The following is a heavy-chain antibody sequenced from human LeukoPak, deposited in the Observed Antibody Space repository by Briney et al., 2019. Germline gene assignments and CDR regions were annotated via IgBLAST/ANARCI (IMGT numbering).Heavy chain of an antibody. J-gene: IGHJ6*03. D-gene: IGHD1-1*01. V-gene: IGHV4-59*01. Sequence: SETLSLTCTVSGGSISSYYWSWIRQPPGKGLEWIGYIYYSGSTNYNPSLKSRVTISVETSKNQFSLNLTSVTAADSAVYYCARVSWFPGTSYYYMDVWGKGTTVTVSS. CDR1: GGSISSYY. CDR3: ARVSWFPGTSYYYMDV. CDR2: IYYSGST.